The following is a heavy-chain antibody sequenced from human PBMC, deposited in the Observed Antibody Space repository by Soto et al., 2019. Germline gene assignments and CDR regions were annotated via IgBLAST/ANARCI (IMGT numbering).Heavy chain of an antibody. V-gene: IGHV1-2*04. CDR3: ARDRYSSGWAPELDY. D-gene: IGHD6-19*01. CDR2: INPNSGGT. Sequence: GASVKVSCKASGYTFTGYYMHWVRQAPGQGLEWMGWINPNSGGTNYAQKFQGWVTMTRDTSISTAYMELSRLRSDDTAVYYCARDRYSSGWAPELDYWGQGTRVTVSS. J-gene: IGHJ4*02. CDR1: GYTFTGYY.